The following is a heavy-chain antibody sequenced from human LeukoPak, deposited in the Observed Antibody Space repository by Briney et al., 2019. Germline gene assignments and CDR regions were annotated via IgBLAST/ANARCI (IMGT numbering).Heavy chain of an antibody. CDR3: ARITPGNDFWSGYYPYYYYGMDV. CDR1: GFTFSSYG. V-gene: IGHV3-33*01. J-gene: IGHJ6*02. CDR2: IWYDGSNK. Sequence: GGSLRLSCAASGFTFSSYGMHWVRQAPGKGLEWVAVIWYDGSNKYYADSVKGRFTISRDNSKNTLYLQMNSLRAEDTAVYYCARITPGNDFWSGYYPYYYYGMDVWGQGTTVTVFS. D-gene: IGHD3-3*01.